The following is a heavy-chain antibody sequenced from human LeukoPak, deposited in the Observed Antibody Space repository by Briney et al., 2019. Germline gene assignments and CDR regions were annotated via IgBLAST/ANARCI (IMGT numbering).Heavy chain of an antibody. V-gene: IGHV3-23*01. J-gene: IGHJ4*02. CDR1: GFTFSNYA. Sequence: GGSLTLPCAASGFTFSNYAMTWVRQARGKGLEWVSLISGSGDATYYPDSLKGRFTISRDNSKNTLSLHMNSLRAEDTAIYYCAPDLRGSAWSLDDWGQGTLVTVSS. CDR2: ISGSGDAT. CDR3: APDLRGSAWSLDD. D-gene: IGHD6-13*01.